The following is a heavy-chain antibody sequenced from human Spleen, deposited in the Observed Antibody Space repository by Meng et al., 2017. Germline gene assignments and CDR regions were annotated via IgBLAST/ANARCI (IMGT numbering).Heavy chain of an antibody. Sequence: GESLKISCVASGFSFNIFSMNWVRQAPGKGLEWVAVIWYDGSNKYYADSLKGRFTISRDNSKNTLYLQMNSLRAEDTAVYYCARETYSSGWYGSDYWGQGTLVTVSS. D-gene: IGHD6-19*01. V-gene: IGHV3-33*08. CDR2: IWYDGSNK. CDR1: GFSFNIFS. CDR3: ARETYSSGWYGSDY. J-gene: IGHJ4*02.